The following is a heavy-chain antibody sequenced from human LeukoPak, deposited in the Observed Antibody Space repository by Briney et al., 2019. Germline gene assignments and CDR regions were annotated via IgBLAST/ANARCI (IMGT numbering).Heavy chain of an antibody. CDR2: ISGETNNT. Sequence: PGGSLRLSCAASGFTFSSYGMSWVRQAPGKGLEWVSSISGETNNTYYSDSVKGRFTVSRDNSKNTVFLQMNDLTIEDTAIYYCAKRYSDGGFDPWGQGTLVTVSS. J-gene: IGHJ5*02. CDR1: GFTFSSYG. CDR3: AKRYSDGGFDP. D-gene: IGHD3-10*01. V-gene: IGHV3-23*01.